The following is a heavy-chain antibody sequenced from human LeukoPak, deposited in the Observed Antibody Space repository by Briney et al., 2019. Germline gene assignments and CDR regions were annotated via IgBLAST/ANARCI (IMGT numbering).Heavy chain of an antibody. D-gene: IGHD1-1*01. J-gene: IGHJ4*02. CDR3: TRDLDTTDY. CDR2: IKQDGSEK. V-gene: IGHV3-7*01. Sequence: PGGFLRLSCAASGFTLSNYWMSWVRQAPGKGLEWVANIKQDGSEKYYVDSVKGRFTISIDNANNSLYLQMNSLRADDTAVYYCTRDLDTTDYWGQGTLVTVSS. CDR1: GFTLSNYW.